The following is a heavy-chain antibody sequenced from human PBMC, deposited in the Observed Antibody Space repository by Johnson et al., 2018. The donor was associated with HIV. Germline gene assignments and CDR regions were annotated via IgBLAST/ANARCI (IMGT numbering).Heavy chain of an antibody. Sequence: LLVESGGGVVQPGGSLRLSCAASGFTVSSNYMSWVRQAPGKGLEWVSGISWNGGSIGYADSVKGRFSISRDNAKNSLYLQMNSLRVEDTALYYCANTGIDAFDIWGQGTMVTVSS. CDR1: GFTVSSNY. CDR2: ISWNGGSI. V-gene: IGHV3-9*01. J-gene: IGHJ3*02. CDR3: ANTGIDAFDI. D-gene: IGHD2-8*02.